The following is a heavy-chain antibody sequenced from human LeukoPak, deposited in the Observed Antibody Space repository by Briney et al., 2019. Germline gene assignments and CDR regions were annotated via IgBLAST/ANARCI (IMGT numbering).Heavy chain of an antibody. CDR3: ARRVSGSLYYFDY. D-gene: IGHD3-10*01. Sequence: SETLSLTCTVSGGSIGSYYWSWIRQPPGKGLEWIGYIYYSGTTDYNPSLKSRVTISVDTSRNQFSLKLSSVTAADTAVYYCARRVSGSLYYFDYWGQGTLVTVSS. CDR2: IYYSGTT. V-gene: IGHV4-59*08. J-gene: IGHJ4*02. CDR1: GGSIGSYY.